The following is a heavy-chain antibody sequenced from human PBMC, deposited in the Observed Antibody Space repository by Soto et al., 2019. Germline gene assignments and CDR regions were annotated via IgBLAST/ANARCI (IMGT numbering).Heavy chain of an antibody. J-gene: IGHJ5*02. CDR1: GFSFTNYW. D-gene: IGHD6-13*01. Sequence: GESPKISCKGSGFSFTNYWISWVRQMPGKGLEWMGNIDPVDSYANYSPSFQGHVTFSVDTSISTAYLQWSSLKASDTAMYFCARIESIARNWFDPWGQGTLVTVSS. CDR3: ARIESIARNWFDP. V-gene: IGHV5-10-1*01. CDR2: IDPVDSYA.